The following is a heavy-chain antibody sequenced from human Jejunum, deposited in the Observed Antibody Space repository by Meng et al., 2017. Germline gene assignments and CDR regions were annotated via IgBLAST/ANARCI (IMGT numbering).Heavy chain of an antibody. CDR3: ARDRFSSGSSNWFDP. V-gene: IGHV4-31*03. J-gene: IGHJ5*02. Sequence: QVQLQESGPGLVKPSQTLSLTCTVSGGSISRVFYYWNWIRQHPGKGLEWNGYISYSGSTYYNPSLKSRVTISLDTSKNQFSLNLSSVTAADTAVYYCARDRFSSGSSNWFDPWGQGTLVTVSS. D-gene: IGHD3-10*01. CDR1: GGSISRVFYY. CDR2: ISYSGST.